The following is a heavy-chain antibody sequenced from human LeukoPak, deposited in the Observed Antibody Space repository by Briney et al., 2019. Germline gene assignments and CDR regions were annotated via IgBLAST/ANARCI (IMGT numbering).Heavy chain of an antibody. CDR3: ARVTAYYYYMDV. CDR1: GFTFSNYG. D-gene: IGHD5-18*01. J-gene: IGHJ6*03. CDR2: ISSSSSTI. Sequence: GGSLRLFCAASGFTFSNYGMSWVRQAPGKGLEWVSYISSSSSTIYYADSVKGRFTISRDNAKNSLYLQMNSLRAEDTAVYYCARVTAYYYYMDVWGKGTTVTVSS. V-gene: IGHV3-48*01.